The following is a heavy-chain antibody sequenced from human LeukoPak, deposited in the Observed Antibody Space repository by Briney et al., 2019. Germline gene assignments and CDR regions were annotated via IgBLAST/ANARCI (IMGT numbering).Heavy chain of an antibody. CDR2: ISGSGDGT. J-gene: IGHJ5*02. CDR1: GFTFSSDA. CDR3: ANKPAGFDP. D-gene: IGHD1-14*01. V-gene: IGHV3-23*01. Sequence: GGSLRLSCTSSGFTFSSDAMTWVRQAPGKGLEWVSSISGSGDGTYYADSVKGRFTISRDNSKNTLYLQMNSLRAEDTAVYYCANKPAGFDPWGQGTLVTVSS.